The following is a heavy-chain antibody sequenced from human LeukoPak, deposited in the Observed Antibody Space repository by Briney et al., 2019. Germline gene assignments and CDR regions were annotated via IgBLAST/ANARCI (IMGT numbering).Heavy chain of an antibody. J-gene: IGHJ6*03. CDR2: IYYSGST. V-gene: IGHV4-59*01. CDR1: GGSISSYY. Sequence: SETLSLTCTVSGGSISSYYWSWIRQPPGQGLEWIGYIYYSGSTNYNPSLKSRVTISVDTSKNQFSLKLSSVTAADTAVYSWAREAPALTMVRGPSSADYCYYYMDVWGKGTTVTVSS. CDR3: AREAPALTMVRGPSSADYCYYYMDV. D-gene: IGHD3-10*01.